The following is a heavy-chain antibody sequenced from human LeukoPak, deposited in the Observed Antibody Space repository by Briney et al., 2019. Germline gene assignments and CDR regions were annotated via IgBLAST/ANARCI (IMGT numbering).Heavy chain of an antibody. D-gene: IGHD2-15*01. CDR1: GYTFTGYY. CDR2: INPNSGAT. CDR3: ARDFQGYCRGGSCHWGFDP. V-gene: IGHV1-2*02. Sequence: GASVKVSCTASGYTFTGYYMHWVRQAPGQGLECMGWINPNSGATNYAQKFQGRVTMTRDTSISTAYMELSRLRSDDTAVYYCARDFQGYCRGGSCHWGFDPWGQGTLVTVSS. J-gene: IGHJ5*02.